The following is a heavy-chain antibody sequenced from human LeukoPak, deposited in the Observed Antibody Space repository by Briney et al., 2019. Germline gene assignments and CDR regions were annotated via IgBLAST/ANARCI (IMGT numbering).Heavy chain of an antibody. CDR2: INHSGST. V-gene: IGHV4-34*01. CDR3: ARVRRAMVDPRGWFDP. Sequence: SETLSLTCAVYGGSFSGYYGSWIRQPPGKGLEWIGEINHSGSTNYNPSLKSRVTISVDTSKNQFSLKLSSVIAADTAVYYCARVRRAMVDPRGWFDPWGQGTLVTVSS. J-gene: IGHJ5*02. D-gene: IGHD5-18*01. CDR1: GGSFSGYY.